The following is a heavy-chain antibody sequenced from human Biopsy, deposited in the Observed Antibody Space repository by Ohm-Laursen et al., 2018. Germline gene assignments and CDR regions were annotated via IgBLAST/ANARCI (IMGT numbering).Heavy chain of an antibody. CDR3: ATKLTGYFHH. Sequence: SVKASCNAPGRTFSNYGVNWVRQAPGQGLEWLGGNIPILGTGNYAQKFQDRVTVAADTSTSTATMELRSLRSDDTAVYYCATKLTGYFHHWGQGTLVIVSS. CDR2: NIPILGTG. J-gene: IGHJ1*01. V-gene: IGHV1-69*06. CDR1: GRTFSNYG. D-gene: IGHD3-9*01.